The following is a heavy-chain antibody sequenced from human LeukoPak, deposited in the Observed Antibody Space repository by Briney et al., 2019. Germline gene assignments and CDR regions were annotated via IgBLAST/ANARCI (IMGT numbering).Heavy chain of an antibody. CDR1: GLTFSDTN. Sequence: PWGSLRLSCVASGLTFSDTNLAWIRQAPGKGLEWFGYISTSGSTNYNPSLKSRVSISLDTSNNRFSLNLNFVTAADTAVYFCASPRTSYRYTFDYWGPGALVTVSS. J-gene: IGHJ4*02. D-gene: IGHD5-18*01. CDR3: ASPRTSYRYTFDY. V-gene: IGHV4-4*09. CDR2: ISTSGST.